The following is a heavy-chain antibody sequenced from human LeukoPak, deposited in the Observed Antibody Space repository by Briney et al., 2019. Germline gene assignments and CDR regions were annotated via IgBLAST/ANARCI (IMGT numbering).Heavy chain of an antibody. J-gene: IGHJ4*02. CDR1: GFTFNNYA. V-gene: IGHV3-23*01. Sequence: GGSLRLSCAASGFTFNNYAMSWVRQAPGKGLEWVSGISGSGGSTYYADSVKGRFTISREIDRNSLDLQMNSLRAGDTAVYYCARGYLSGYYYFDYWGQGTLVTVSS. CDR2: ISGSGGST. CDR3: ARGYLSGYYYFDY. D-gene: IGHD3-9*01.